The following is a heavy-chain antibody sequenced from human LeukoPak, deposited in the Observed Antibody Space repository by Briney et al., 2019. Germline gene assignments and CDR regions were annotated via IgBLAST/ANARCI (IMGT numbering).Heavy chain of an antibody. CDR1: GFTFSGFW. CDR3: ARSSYSSSSSV. Sequence: GGSLRLSCAVSGFTFSGFWMSWSRQAPGKGLEWVASINSDGSEGYYADVVKSRFTISRDNAKNSLYLQINSLRAEDTAVYYCARSSYSSSSSVWGQGTMVTVSS. V-gene: IGHV3-7*03. D-gene: IGHD6-6*01. J-gene: IGHJ3*01. CDR2: INSDGSEG.